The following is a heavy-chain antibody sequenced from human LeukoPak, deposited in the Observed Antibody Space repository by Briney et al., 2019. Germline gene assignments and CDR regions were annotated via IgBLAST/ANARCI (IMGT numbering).Heavy chain of an antibody. Sequence: PGGSLRLSCAASGFTFSSYGMHWVRQAPGKGLEWVAFIRYDGSNKYYADSVKGRFTISRDNPKNTLYLQMNSLRAEDTAVYYCAKDQGYYYDSSGPSDYWGQGTLVTVSS. CDR1: GFTFSSYG. V-gene: IGHV3-30*02. J-gene: IGHJ4*02. CDR2: IRYDGSNK. D-gene: IGHD3-22*01. CDR3: AKDQGYYYDSSGPSDY.